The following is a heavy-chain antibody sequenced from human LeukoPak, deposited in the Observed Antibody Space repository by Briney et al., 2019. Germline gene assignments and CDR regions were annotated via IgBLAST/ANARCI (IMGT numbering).Heavy chain of an antibody. D-gene: IGHD3-9*01. CDR3: VSHSNILTNYCFDY. CDR1: GFTVSDNF. Sequence: PGGSLRLSCAASGFTVSDNFMSWVRQAPGKGLEWVSIIHGDGNTYYIDSVKGRFTISRDTSKNTLSLQMNGLRAEDTAVYYCVSHSNILTNYCFDYWGQGALVTVSS. J-gene: IGHJ4*02. V-gene: IGHV3-53*01. CDR2: IHGDGNT.